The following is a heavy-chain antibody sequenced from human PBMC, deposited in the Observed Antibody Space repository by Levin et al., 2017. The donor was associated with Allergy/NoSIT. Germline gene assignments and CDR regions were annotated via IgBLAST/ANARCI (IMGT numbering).Heavy chain of an antibody. D-gene: IGHD4-17*01. CDR1: GGSISSGGYS. CDR2: IYHSGST. J-gene: IGHJ4*02. Sequence: NPSETLSLTCAVSGGSISSGGYSWSWIRQPPGKGLEWIGYIYHSGSTYYNPSLKSRVTISVDRSKNQFSLKLSSVTAADTAVYYCASQHGEYYFDYWGQGTLVTVSS. CDR3: ASQHGEYYFDY. V-gene: IGHV4-30-2*01.